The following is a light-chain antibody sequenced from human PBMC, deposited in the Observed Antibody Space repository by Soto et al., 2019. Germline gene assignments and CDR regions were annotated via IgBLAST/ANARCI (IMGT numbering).Light chain of an antibody. J-gene: IGKJ4*01. CDR3: QHYKTWPLA. V-gene: IGKV3-15*01. Sequence: EIVMTQSSATLSVSPGERVALSCRASQGVGSTLAWYRQQPGQAPRLLIYDAYIRATGVPARFSGSGSGTEFTLTISSLQSEDFAVYYCQHYKTWPLAFGGGTKVDI. CDR2: DAY. CDR1: QGVGST.